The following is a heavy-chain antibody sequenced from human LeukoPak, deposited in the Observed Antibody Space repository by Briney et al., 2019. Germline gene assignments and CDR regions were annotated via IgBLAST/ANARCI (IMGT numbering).Heavy chain of an antibody. J-gene: IGHJ4*02. CDR3: ARDRYGAVAGPGGFDY. V-gene: IGHV3-74*01. CDR1: GFTFSSYW. CDR2: IKSDGSST. D-gene: IGHD6-19*01. Sequence: GGSLRLSCAASGFTFSSYWMHWVRQAPGKGLVWVSRIKSDGSSTSYADSVKGRFTISRDNAKNTLYLQMNSLRAEDTAVYYCARDRYGAVAGPGGFDYWGQGTLVTVSS.